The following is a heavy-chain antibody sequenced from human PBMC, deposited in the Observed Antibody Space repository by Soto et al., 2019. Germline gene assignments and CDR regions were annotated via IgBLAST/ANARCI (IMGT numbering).Heavy chain of an antibody. J-gene: IGHJ4*02. V-gene: IGHV1-18*01. CDR3: ARDWSAVVLPDS. CDR2: ISTHKGNT. D-gene: IGHD3-22*01. Sequence: QVQLVQSGTEVRKPGASVKVSCKASGYTFTTYGISWVRQAPGQGLEWMGWISTHKGNTQFAQKFQGRVTMTTDTSTSTAYMELRSLTSDDTAVYYCARDWSAVVLPDSWGQGTLVTVSS. CDR1: GYTFTTYG.